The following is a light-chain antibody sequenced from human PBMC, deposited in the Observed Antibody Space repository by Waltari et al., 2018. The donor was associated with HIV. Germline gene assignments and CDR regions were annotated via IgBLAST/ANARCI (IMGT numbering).Light chain of an antibody. CDR3: AAWDDSLSGPWV. CDR1: SSNLGSNY. CDR2: RNN. Sequence: QSVLTQPPSASGTPGQRVTISCSGSSSNLGSNYVYWYQQLPGTATKLLIYRNNQRPSGVPDRFSGSKSGTSASLAISGLRSEDEADYYCAAWDDSLSGPWVFGGGTELTVL. J-gene: IGLJ3*02. V-gene: IGLV1-47*01.